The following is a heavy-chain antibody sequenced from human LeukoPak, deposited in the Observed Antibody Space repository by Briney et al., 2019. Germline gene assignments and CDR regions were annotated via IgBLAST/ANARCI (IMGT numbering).Heavy chain of an antibody. CDR2: INWNGGST. D-gene: IGHD1-26*01. CDR3: AKDRWEHLDY. V-gene: IGHV3-20*04. Sequence: PGGSLRLSCAASGFTFDDYGMSWVRQAPGKGLEWVSGINWNGGSTYYADSVKGRFTISRDNSKNTLYLQMNSLRAEDTAVYYCAKDRWEHLDYWGQGTLVTVSS. J-gene: IGHJ4*02. CDR1: GFTFDDYG.